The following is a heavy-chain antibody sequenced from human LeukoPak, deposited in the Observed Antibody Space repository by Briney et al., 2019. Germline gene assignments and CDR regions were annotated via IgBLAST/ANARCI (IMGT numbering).Heavy chain of an antibody. D-gene: IGHD4-17*01. CDR1: GYTFTSYW. CDR2: IYPGESET. V-gene: IGHV5-51*01. CDR3: ARLYGDYALDY. J-gene: IGHJ4*02. Sequence: GESLKISCKGSGYTFTSYWINWVRQMPGKGLEWMGIIYPGESETRYSPSFQGQVTISADKFITTVYLQWSSLKASDTAMYYCARLYGDYALDYWGQGTLVGVSS.